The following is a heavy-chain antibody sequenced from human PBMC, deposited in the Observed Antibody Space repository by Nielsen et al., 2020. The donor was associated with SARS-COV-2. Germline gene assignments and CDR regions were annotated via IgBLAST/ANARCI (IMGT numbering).Heavy chain of an antibody. CDR3: ASLAGIVGDHDAFDI. D-gene: IGHD1-26*01. CDR1: GFTFSSYA. V-gene: IGHV3-23*01. J-gene: IGHJ3*02. CDR2: ISGSGGST. Sequence: GESLKISCAASGFTFSSYAMSWVRQAPGKGLEWVSAISGSGGSTYYADSVKGRFTISRDNSKNTLYLQMNSLRAEDTAVYYCASLAGIVGDHDAFDIWGQGTMVTVSS.